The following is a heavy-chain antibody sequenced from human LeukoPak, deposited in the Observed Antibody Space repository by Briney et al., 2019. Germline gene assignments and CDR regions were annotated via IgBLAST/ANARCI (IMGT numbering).Heavy chain of an antibody. V-gene: IGHV1-8*03. CDR2: MNPNSGNT. Sequence: ASVKVSCKASGYTFTSYDINWVRQATGQGLEWMGWMNPNSGNTGYAQKFQGRVTITRNTSISTAYMELSSLRSEDTAVYYCARTVTTLDYYYYMDVWGKGTTVTISS. D-gene: IGHD4-17*01. J-gene: IGHJ6*03. CDR3: ARTVTTLDYYYYMDV. CDR1: GYTFTSYD.